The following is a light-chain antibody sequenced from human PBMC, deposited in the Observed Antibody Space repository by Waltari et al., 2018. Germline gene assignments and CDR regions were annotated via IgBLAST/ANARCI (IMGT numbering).Light chain of an antibody. J-gene: IGKJ1*01. Sequence: EVVLTQSPDTLSLSPGERATLFCRASQSISRYLVWYQQRPGQAPRLFIYGASIRAAGIPDRFSGSGSGTDFTLSISRLEPEDFAVYYCQNHERLPATFGQGTRVEIK. CDR1: QSISRY. V-gene: IGKV3-20*01. CDR2: GAS. CDR3: QNHERLPAT.